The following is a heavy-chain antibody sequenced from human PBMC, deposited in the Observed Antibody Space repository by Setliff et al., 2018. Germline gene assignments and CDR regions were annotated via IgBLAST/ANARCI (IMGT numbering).Heavy chain of an antibody. Sequence: ASVKVSCKTSGYTFIGYYVHWVRQAPGRGLEWMGWINPNTGGTNYAQKFQGRVTVTSDTSISTAYLTLTSLRSDDTAIYYCARLSASVVSPVDHWGQGTLVTVS. J-gene: IGHJ4*02. CDR1: GYTFIGYY. CDR3: ARLSASVVSPVDH. CDR2: INPNTGGT. V-gene: IGHV1-2*02.